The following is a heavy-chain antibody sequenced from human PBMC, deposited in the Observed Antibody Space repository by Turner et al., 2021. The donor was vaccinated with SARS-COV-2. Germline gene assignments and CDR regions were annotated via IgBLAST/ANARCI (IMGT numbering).Heavy chain of an antibody. CDR1: GYSFTSNG. D-gene: IGHD3-16*01. J-gene: IGHJ4*02. Sequence: QVQLLLSAVDVKKSGAAVKVSCQTSGYSFTSNGISWVRQAPGQGLEGMGWISTKSGNTKLAQKIQDRVTLTTDTSTRTAYMELRSLTYDDTAVYFCARDRDYDLDYWGQGTLVTVSP. V-gene: IGHV1-18*04. CDR2: ISTKSGNT. CDR3: ARDRDYDLDY.